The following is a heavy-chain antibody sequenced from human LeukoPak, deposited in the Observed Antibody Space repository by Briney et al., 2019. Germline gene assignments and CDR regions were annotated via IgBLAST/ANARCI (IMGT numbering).Heavy chain of an antibody. V-gene: IGHV4-59*01. Sequence: PSETLSLTCTVSGGSISSYYWSWIRQPPGKGLERIGYIYYSGSTNYNPSLKSRVTISVDTSKNQFSLKLSSVTAADTAVYYCASSTLSSGWFDWFDPWGQGTLVTVSS. CDR1: GGSISSYY. CDR3: ASSTLSSGWFDWFDP. J-gene: IGHJ5*02. CDR2: IYYSGST. D-gene: IGHD6-19*01.